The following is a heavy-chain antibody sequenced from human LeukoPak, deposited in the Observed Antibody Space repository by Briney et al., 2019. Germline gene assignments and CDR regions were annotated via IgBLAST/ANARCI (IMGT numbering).Heavy chain of an antibody. V-gene: IGHV3-23*01. Sequence: GGSLRLSCAASGVTFSRYAMSWVRQAPGKGLEWVSAISESGTGTYYADSVKGRFTISRDNSKNTLSPQMNSLRAEDTAVYYCAKDIAQGYTFGSIEQDYWGQGTLVTVSS. J-gene: IGHJ4*02. CDR2: ISESGTGT. D-gene: IGHD5-18*01. CDR3: AKDIAQGYTFGSIEQDY. CDR1: GVTFSRYA.